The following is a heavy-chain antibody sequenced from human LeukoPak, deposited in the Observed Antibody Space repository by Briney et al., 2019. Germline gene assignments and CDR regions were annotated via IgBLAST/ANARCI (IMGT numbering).Heavy chain of an antibody. D-gene: IGHD6-13*01. J-gene: IGHJ3*02. Sequence: SETLSLTCTVSDGSISSYYWSWIRQPPGKGLEWIGYIYYSGSTSYNPSLESRVTISVDTSKNQFSLKLSSVTAADTAVYYCARRPQLRRYSSSPLWAFDIWGQGTMVTVSS. V-gene: IGHV4-59*01. CDR2: IYYSGST. CDR1: DGSISSYY. CDR3: ARRPQLRRYSSSPLWAFDI.